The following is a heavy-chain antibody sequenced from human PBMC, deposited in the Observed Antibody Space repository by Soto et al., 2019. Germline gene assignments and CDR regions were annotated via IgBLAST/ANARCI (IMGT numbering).Heavy chain of an antibody. CDR2: IIPIFGTA. J-gene: IGHJ4*02. D-gene: IGHD6-6*01. CDR1: GGTFSSYA. V-gene: IGHV1-69*13. CDR3: AGEQRGSVYFDY. Sequence: SVKVSCKASGGTFSSYAISWVRQAPGQGLEWMGGIIPIFGTANYAQKFQGRVTITADESTSTAYMELSSLRSEDTAVYYCAGEQRGSVYFDYWGQGTLVTVSS.